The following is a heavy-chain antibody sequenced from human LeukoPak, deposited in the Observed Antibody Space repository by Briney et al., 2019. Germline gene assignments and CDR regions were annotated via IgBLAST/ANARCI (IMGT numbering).Heavy chain of an antibody. CDR1: GGTFSSYA. Sequence: SVKVPCKASGGTFSSYAISWVRQAPGQGLEWMGGIIPIFGTANYAQKFQGRVTITADESTSTAYMELSSLRSEDTAVYYCARDLQLERPGNWFDPWGQGTLVTVSS. CDR2: IIPIFGTA. D-gene: IGHD1-1*01. CDR3: ARDLQLERPGNWFDP. V-gene: IGHV1-69*13. J-gene: IGHJ5*02.